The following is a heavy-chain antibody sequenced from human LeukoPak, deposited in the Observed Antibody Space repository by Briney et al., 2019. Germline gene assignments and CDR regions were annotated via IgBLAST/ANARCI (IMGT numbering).Heavy chain of an antibody. J-gene: IGHJ4*02. CDR3: ARFSRGTNSGS. V-gene: IGHV3-7*01. CDR1: GFTFSSYW. CDR2: INQDGSNK. D-gene: IGHD1-26*01. Sequence: ESGGSLRLSCAASGFTFSSYWMSWVRQAPGKGLEWVANINQDGSNKQYVDSVKGRFTISRDNAKNSLYLQMNSLRAEDTAVYYCARFSRGTNSGSRGQGTLVTVSS.